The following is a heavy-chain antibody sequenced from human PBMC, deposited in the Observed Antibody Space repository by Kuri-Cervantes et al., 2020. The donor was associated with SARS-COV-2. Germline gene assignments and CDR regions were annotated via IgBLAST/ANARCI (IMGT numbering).Heavy chain of an antibody. V-gene: IGHV3-30*02. CDR1: GFTFSSYA. CDR3: APGELLRGPNDY. J-gene: IGHJ4*02. CDR2: IRYDGSNK. Sequence: GGSLRLSCAASGFTFSSYATHWVRQAPGKGLEWVAFIRYDGSNKYYADSVKGRFTISRDNSKNTLYLQMNSLRAEDTAVYYCAPGELLRGPNDYWGQGTLVTVSS. D-gene: IGHD1-26*01.